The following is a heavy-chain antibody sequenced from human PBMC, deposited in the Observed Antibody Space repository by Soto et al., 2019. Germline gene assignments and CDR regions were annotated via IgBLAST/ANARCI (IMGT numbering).Heavy chain of an antibody. V-gene: IGHV5-51*01. CDR3: ARHGFYGDYSSNYFDP. D-gene: IGHD4-17*01. CDR1: GYSFSNYW. CDR2: IYPSDSQT. J-gene: IGHJ5*02. Sequence: GESLKISCKGSGYSFSNYWIAWVRQMPGKGLEYMGIIYPSDSQTRYGPSFQDQVTISADKSISTAYLQWSSLKASDTAIYYCARHGFYGDYSSNYFDPWGQGTLVTVSS.